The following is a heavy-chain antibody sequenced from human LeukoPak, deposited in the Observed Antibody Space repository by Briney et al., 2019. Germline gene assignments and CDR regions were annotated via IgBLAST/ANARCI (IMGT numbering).Heavy chain of an antibody. CDR1: GFTFDDYA. V-gene: IGHV3-43D*03. CDR2: ITWDGVST. J-gene: IGHJ6*03. D-gene: IGHD3-10*01. CDR3: AKDKSGYYYYMDV. Sequence: PGGSLRLSCVASGFTFDDYAMHWVRQAPGKGLEWVSLITWDGVSTYYADSAKGRFTISRDNSKNSLYLQMNNVRAEDTALYYCAKDKSGYYYYMDVWGKGTTVTVSS.